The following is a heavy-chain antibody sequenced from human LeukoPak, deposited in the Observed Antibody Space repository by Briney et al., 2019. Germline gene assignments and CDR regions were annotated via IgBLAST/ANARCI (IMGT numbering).Heavy chain of an antibody. D-gene: IGHD4-17*01. Sequence: PGGSLRLSCEASGFAFSFFAMSWLRQAPGKGLEWVSTINANSGTRSYAASVRGRFTISRDNSKNTVYLQMNSLRAEDTAVYYCAKSATTVTSNFEYWGQGTLVTVSS. CDR3: AKSATTVTSNFEY. J-gene: IGHJ4*02. CDR1: GFAFSFFA. CDR2: INANSGTR. V-gene: IGHV3-23*01.